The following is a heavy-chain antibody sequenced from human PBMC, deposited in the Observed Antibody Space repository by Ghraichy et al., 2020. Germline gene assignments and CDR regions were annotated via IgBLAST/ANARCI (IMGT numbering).Heavy chain of an antibody. J-gene: IGHJ4*02. CDR1: GFTFSSYS. Sequence: GGSLRLSCAASGFTFSSYSMNWVRQAPGKGLEWVSSISSSSSYIYYADSVKGRFTISRDNAKNSLYLQMNSLRAEDMAVYYCARDVATIIPFDYWGQGTLVTV. V-gene: IGHV3-21*01. D-gene: IGHD5-12*01. CDR3: ARDVATIIPFDY. CDR2: ISSSSSYI.